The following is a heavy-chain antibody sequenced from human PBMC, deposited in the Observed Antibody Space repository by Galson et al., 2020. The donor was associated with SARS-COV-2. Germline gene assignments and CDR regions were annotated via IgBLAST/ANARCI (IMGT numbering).Heavy chain of an antibody. V-gene: IGHV3-9*01. CDR2: ISWNSGSI. Sequence: GGSLRLSCAASGFTFDDYAMHWVRQAPGKGLEWVSGISWNSGSIGYADSVTGRFTISRDNAKNSLYLQMNSLRAEDTALYYCAKDGSWDAYSSGWLIDYWGQGTLVTVSS. D-gene: IGHD6-19*01. CDR3: AKDGSWDAYSSGWLIDY. CDR1: GFTFDDYA. J-gene: IGHJ4*02.